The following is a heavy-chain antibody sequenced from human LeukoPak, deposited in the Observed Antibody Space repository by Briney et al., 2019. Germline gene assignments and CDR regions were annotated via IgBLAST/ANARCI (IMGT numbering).Heavy chain of an antibody. Sequence: GGSLRLSCAASGFTFSSYAMSWVRQAPGKGLEWVSAISGSGGTTYFADSVKGRFTISRDNSKNTLYLQMHSLRAEDTAVYYCAKRGYYYDSSGYYYFDYWGQGTLVTVSS. CDR1: GFTFSSYA. D-gene: IGHD3-22*01. V-gene: IGHV3-23*01. CDR3: AKRGYYYDSSGYYYFDY. CDR2: ISGSGGTT. J-gene: IGHJ4*02.